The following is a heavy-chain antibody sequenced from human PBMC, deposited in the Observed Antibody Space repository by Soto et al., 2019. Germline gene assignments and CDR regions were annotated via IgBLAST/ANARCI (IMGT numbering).Heavy chain of an antibody. J-gene: IGHJ6*02. Sequence: QLQLQESGPGLVKPSETLSLTCTVSGGSISSCSYYWGWIRQPPGKGLEWIGSIYYSGSTYYNPSLKSRVTISVDTSKNQFSLKLSSVTAADTAVYYCARQKPGGYSYGYPGRYYYGMDVWGQGTTVTVSS. D-gene: IGHD5-18*01. CDR2: IYYSGST. V-gene: IGHV4-39*01. CDR1: GGSISSCSYY. CDR3: ARQKPGGYSYGYPGRYYYGMDV.